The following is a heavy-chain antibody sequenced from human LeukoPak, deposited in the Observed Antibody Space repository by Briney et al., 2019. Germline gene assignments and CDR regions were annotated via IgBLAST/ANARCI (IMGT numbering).Heavy chain of an antibody. CDR2: LSGSGGST. J-gene: IGHJ4*02. CDR3: ARGKQRHCSSSSCYTESDY. CDR1: GFTFSSYA. Sequence: GGSLRLSCAASGFTFSSYAMSWVRQAPGKGLEWVSGLSGSGGSTYYADSVTGRFTISRDNSKNTLYLQMNSLRVEDAAVYYCARGKQRHCSSSSCYTESDYWGQGILVTVSS. V-gene: IGHV3-23*01. D-gene: IGHD2-2*02.